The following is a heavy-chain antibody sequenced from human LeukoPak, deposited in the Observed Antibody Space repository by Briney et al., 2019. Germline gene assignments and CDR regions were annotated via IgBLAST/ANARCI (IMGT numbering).Heavy chain of an antibody. J-gene: IGHJ4*02. D-gene: IGHD1-14*01. Sequence: GGSLRLSCATSGFTLNNYWMNWVRQAPGKGLEWVANIEEDGNKKNYVDSVKGRFTISRDNVRNSIYLQMNSLGADDTAVYYCAKEQDNLLLLSHFDSWGQGILVTVSA. V-gene: IGHV3-7*01. CDR3: AKEQDNLLLLSHFDS. CDR2: IEEDGNKK. CDR1: GFTLNNYW.